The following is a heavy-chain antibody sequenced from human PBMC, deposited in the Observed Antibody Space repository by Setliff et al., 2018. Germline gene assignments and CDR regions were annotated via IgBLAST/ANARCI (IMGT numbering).Heavy chain of an antibody. J-gene: IGHJ4*02. CDR2: IYTSWST. CDR3: ARTGTYRYFDY. D-gene: IGHD1-1*01. CDR1: GGSIRSGSYY. V-gene: IGHV4-61*09. Sequence: PSETLSLTCTVSGGSIRSGSYYWSWIRQPAGKELEWIGQIYTSWSTNYNPSLKSRVTISLDTAQNQFSLRLTSVTAADTAVYYCARTGTYRYFDYWGQGALVTVSS.